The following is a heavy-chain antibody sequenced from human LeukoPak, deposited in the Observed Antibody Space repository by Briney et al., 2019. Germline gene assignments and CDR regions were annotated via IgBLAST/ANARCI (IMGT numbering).Heavy chain of an antibody. CDR2: ISGNNDKR. CDR1: GYTFTSFG. Sequence: ASPEVSCKASGYTFTSFGITWVRQAPGQGLEWLGWISGNNDKRDFAQNVQGRITLTADSSTSTAYMELRGLRSDDTAMYYCARAPGTYDILGGLYLQYWGQGTLVAVSS. D-gene: IGHD3-9*01. CDR3: ARAPGTYDILGGLYLQY. J-gene: IGHJ1*01. V-gene: IGHV1-18*01.